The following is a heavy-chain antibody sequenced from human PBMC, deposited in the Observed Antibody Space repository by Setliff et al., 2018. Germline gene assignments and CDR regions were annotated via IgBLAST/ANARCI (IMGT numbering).Heavy chain of an antibody. V-gene: IGHV3-72*01. D-gene: IGHD6-19*01. CDR2: ITNKVKGYTT. J-gene: IGHJ6*02. CDR3: ADAGSAKGLDI. Sequence: GGSLRLSCAASGFTFSDHYMDWVRQVPGKGLEWIGRITNKVKGYTTEYAASVRGRFTISRDDSKSSLYLQMNSLKTEDTAVCYCADAGSAKGLDIWGQGTTVTVSS. CDR1: GFTFSDHY.